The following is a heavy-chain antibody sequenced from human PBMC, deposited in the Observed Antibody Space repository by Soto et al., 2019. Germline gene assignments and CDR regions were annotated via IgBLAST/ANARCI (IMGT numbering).Heavy chain of an antibody. Sequence: ASVKVSCEASGNSFTPSYMHWVRQAPGQGLEWMGIINPSGGRTTYAQKFQGRVTMTRDTSTSTFHMELSSLTSEDTAVYYCAVLYHDDSSGHYYY. CDR1: GNSFTPSY. V-gene: IGHV1-46*01. D-gene: IGHD3-22*01. CDR2: INPSGGRT. J-gene: IGHJ6*01. CDR3: AVLYHDDSSGHYYY.